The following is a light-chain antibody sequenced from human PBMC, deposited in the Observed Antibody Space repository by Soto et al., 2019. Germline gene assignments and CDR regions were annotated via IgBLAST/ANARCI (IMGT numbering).Light chain of an antibody. V-gene: IGLV2-14*03. CDR3: TSYTTSDTYV. J-gene: IGLJ1*01. Sequence: QSALTQPASVSGSPGQSIAVSCSGTSSDIGAYIHVSWYQQHPGKAPKLMIYDVSNRPSGVSDRFSGSKSGNTASLTISGLQAEDEADYYCTSYTTSDTYVFGAGTKLTVL. CDR2: DVS. CDR1: SSDIGAYIH.